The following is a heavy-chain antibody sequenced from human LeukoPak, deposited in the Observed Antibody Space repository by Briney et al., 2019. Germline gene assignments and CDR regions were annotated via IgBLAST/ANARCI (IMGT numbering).Heavy chain of an antibody. CDR1: GYTFTNYY. V-gene: IGHV1-46*01. D-gene: IGHD3-10*01. CDR3: ARSVFPYYSGSGSPYNVDVRQNSYFDS. CDR2: INPSVGTT. J-gene: IGHJ4*02. Sequence: GASVKVSCKASGYTFTNYYIHWVRQAPGQGLAWMGTINPSVGTTRSAQGRVSLTRDTSTSTVYMELSTLRSEDTAVYYCARSVFPYYSGSGSPYNVDVRQNSYFDSRGQGTLVTVSS.